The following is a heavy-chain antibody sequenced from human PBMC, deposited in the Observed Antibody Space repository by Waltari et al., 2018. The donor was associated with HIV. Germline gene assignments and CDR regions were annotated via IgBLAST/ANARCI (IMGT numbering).Heavy chain of an antibody. CDR3: AKSPADGVGPQLKRWYFDL. V-gene: IGHV3-9*01. J-gene: IGHJ2*01. Sequence: EVQLVESGGGLVQPGRSLRLSCAASGFTFDDYAMHWVRQAPGKGLEWVSGISWKSGSIGYADAVKGRFTISGDNARNSLYLQMNSLRAEDTALYYGAKSPADGVGPQLKRWYFDLWGRGTLVTVSS. CDR2: ISWKSGSI. D-gene: IGHD2-2*01. CDR1: GFTFDDYA.